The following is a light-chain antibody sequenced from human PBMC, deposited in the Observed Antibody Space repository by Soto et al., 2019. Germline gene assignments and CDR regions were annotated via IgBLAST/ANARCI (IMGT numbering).Light chain of an antibody. Sequence: QMTQSPSSLSASVGEKIIITCRASRDVGSDVSWYQQKPGQAPKLLIYAASNLYTGVPSRFSGSGSGTEFTLTISSLQSEDFAVYYCQQYNNWWTFGQGTKVDI. CDR2: AAS. CDR3: QQYNNWWT. J-gene: IGKJ1*01. CDR1: RDVGSD. V-gene: IGKV1-17*01.